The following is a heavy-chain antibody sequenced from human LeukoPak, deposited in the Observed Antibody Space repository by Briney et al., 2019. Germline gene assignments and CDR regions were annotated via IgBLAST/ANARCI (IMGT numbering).Heavy chain of an antibody. J-gene: IGHJ6*02. V-gene: IGHV3-66*01. Sequence: GGSLRLSCADSGFTVSSNYMSWVRLAPGKGLEWVSGIYSGGSTYYADSVKGRFTISRDNSKNTLYLQMNSLRAEDTAVYYCARARADCYYGMDVWGQGTTVTISS. CDR3: ARARADCYYGMDV. CDR1: GFTVSSNY. CDR2: IYSGGST. D-gene: IGHD6-13*01.